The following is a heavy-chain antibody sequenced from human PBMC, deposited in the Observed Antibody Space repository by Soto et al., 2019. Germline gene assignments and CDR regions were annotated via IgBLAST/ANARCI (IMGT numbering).Heavy chain of an antibody. J-gene: IGHJ3*01. D-gene: IGHD2-8*01. CDR1: GFTFNNFA. CDR3: AKVRLTDYLRYAPHL. Sequence: GGSKRVCWGAFGFTFNNFARNWVRQAPGRGLEWVSIISPNGDSTYYADSVKGRFTISRDNSQNTVFLQMNSLRAEDTAIYFCAKVRLTDYLRYAPHLWGQGTLVTVSS. CDR2: ISPNGDST. V-gene: IGHV3-23*01.